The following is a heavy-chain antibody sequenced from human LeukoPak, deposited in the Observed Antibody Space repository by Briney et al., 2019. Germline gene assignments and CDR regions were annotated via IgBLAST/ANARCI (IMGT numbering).Heavy chain of an antibody. CDR2: IYYSGST. J-gene: IGHJ6*03. V-gene: IGHV4-31*03. Sequence: SETLSLTCTVSGGSISSGGYYWSWIRQHPGKGLEWIGYIYYSGSTYYNPSFKSRVTISVDTSKNQFSLKLSSVTAADTAVYYCARDTIVVVPAASPYYYYYYMDVWGKGTTVTVSS. D-gene: IGHD2-2*01. CDR1: GGSISSGGYY. CDR3: ARDTIVVVPAASPYYYYYYMDV.